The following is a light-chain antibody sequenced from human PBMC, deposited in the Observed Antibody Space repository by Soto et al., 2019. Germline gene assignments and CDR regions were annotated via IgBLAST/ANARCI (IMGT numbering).Light chain of an antibody. CDR2: STN. J-gene: IGLJ2*01. CDR1: SGSVSTSYY. V-gene: IGLV8-61*01. CDR3: VLYMGSGISV. Sequence: QTVVTQEPSFSVSPGGTVTLTCALSSGSVSTSYYPSWYQQTPGQAPRTLIYSTNTRSSGVPDRFSGSILGNKAALTITGAQADDESDYHCVLYMGSGISVFGGGTQLTVL.